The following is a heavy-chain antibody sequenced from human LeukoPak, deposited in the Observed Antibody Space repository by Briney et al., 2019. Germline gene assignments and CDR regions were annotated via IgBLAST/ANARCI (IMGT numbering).Heavy chain of an antibody. CDR2: VSYSGNT. V-gene: IGHV4-39*01. CDR3: ARHTPTYDDFWSGYPVDY. D-gene: IGHD3-3*01. Sequence: TSETLSLTCTVSGGSVSSSTYYWGWIRQPPGKGLEWIGCVSYSGNTYYNPSLKSRVTISVDTSKNQFSLNLSSVTAADTAVYYCARHTPTYDDFWSGYPVDYWGQGTLVTVSS. CDR1: GGSVSSSTYY. J-gene: IGHJ4*02.